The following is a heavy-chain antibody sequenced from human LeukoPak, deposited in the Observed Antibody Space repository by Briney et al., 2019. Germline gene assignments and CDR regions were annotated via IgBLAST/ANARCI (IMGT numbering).Heavy chain of an antibody. Sequence: SETLSLTCAVYGGSSSGYYWSWIRQPPGKGLEWIGEINHSGSTNYNPSLKSRVTISVDTSKNQFSLKLSSVTAADTAVYYCARAGGYCSSTSCRRYYGMDVWGKGTTVTVSS. CDR2: INHSGST. J-gene: IGHJ6*04. V-gene: IGHV4-34*01. D-gene: IGHD2-2*01. CDR1: GGSSSGYY. CDR3: ARAGGYCSSTSCRRYYGMDV.